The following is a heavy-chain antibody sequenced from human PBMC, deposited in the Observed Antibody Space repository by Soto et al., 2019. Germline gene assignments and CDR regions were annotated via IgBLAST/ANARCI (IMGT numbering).Heavy chain of an antibody. Sequence: QVQLQEPGPGLVTPSGTLSLTCAVSGGSISSGTWWRWVRQPPGKGLEWMGEMHHSWSTNYNPSLRSRVTISVDKSKNQFSLKLSSVTAADTAMYYCARISSGRPNLDYWGQGTMVTVSS. J-gene: IGHJ4*02. V-gene: IGHV4-4*02. D-gene: IGHD6-19*01. CDR1: GGSISSGTW. CDR3: ARISSGRPNLDY. CDR2: MHHSWST.